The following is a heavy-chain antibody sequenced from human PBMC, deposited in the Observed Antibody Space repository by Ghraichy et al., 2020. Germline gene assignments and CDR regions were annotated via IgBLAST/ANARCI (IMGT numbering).Heavy chain of an antibody. J-gene: IGHJ4*02. D-gene: IGHD3-3*01. Sequence: SETLSLTCAVYGGSFSGYYWSWIRQPPGKGLEWIGEINQSGNTYYNPSLKSRITISVDTSKKQFSLRLNSVTAADTAVYYCARGGASRAVECPLDSWGQGTLVTVSS. CDR2: INQSGNT. CDR1: GGSFSGYY. V-gene: IGHV4-34*01. CDR3: ARGGASRAVECPLDS.